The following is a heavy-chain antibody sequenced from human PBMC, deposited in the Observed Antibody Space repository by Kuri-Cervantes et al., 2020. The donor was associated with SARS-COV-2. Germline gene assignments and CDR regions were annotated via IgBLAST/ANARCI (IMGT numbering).Heavy chain of an antibody. V-gene: IGHV3-11*01. D-gene: IGHD3-22*01. CDR3: ARDLLNYDDSSGYGY. CDR2: ISSSGSTI. CDR1: GFTFSDYY. J-gene: IGHJ4*02. Sequence: GGSLRLSCAASGFTFSDYYMSWIRQAPGQGLEWVSYISSSGSTIYYADSVKGRFTSSRDNAKNSLHLQMNSLRAEDTAVYYCARDLLNYDDSSGYGYWGQGTLVTVSS.